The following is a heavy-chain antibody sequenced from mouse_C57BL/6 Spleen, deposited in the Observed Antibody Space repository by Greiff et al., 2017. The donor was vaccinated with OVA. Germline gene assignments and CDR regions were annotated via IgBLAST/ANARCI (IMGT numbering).Heavy chain of an antibody. CDR1: GYTFTDYY. CDR3: AREVGHDYDDY. Sequence: EVQLQQSGPELVKPGASVKISCKASGYTFTDYYMNWVKQSHGKSLEWIGDINPNNGGTSYNQKFKGKATLTVDKSSSTAYMELRSLTSEDSAVYYCAREVGHDYDDYWGQGTTLTVSS. V-gene: IGHV1-26*01. D-gene: IGHD2-4*01. CDR2: INPNNGGT. J-gene: IGHJ2*01.